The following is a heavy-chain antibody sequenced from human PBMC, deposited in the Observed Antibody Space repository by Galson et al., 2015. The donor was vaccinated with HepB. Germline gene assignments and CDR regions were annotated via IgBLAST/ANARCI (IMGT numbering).Heavy chain of an antibody. CDR1: GFTFSSYW. CDR2: IKQDGSEK. Sequence: SLRLSCAASGFTFSSYWMSWVRQAPGKGLEWVANIKQDGSEKYYVDSVKGRFTISRDNAKNSLYLQMNSLRAEDTAVYYCARACDWYEGDAFDIWGQGTMVTVSS. CDR3: ARACDWYEGDAFDI. V-gene: IGHV3-7*03. D-gene: IGHD1-1*01. J-gene: IGHJ3*02.